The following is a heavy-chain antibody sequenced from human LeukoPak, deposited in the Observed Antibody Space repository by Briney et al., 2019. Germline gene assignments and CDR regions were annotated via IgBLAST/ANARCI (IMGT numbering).Heavy chain of an antibody. CDR1: GFTFSSYS. D-gene: IGHD6-19*01. V-gene: IGHV3-49*04. Sequence: GGSLRLSCAASGFTFSSYSMNWVRQAPGKGLEWVGFIRTKDYGGTREYAASVKGRFTISRDDSKSIAYLQMNSLKTGDTAVYYCTRDGLIGSGWSFDYWGQGTLVTVSS. J-gene: IGHJ4*02. CDR2: IRTKDYGGTR. CDR3: TRDGLIGSGWSFDY.